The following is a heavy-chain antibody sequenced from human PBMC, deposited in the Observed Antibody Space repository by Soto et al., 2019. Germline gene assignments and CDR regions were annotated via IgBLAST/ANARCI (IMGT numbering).Heavy chain of an antibody. CDR3: ARDPPRYYYDSSGYYY. Sequence: QVQLVQSGAEVKKPGSSVKVSCKASGGTFSSYAISWVRQAPGQGLEWMGGIIPIFGTANYAQKFQGRVTITADKSTSTAYMELGSMRSEDTAVYYCARDPPRYYYDSSGYYYWGQGTLVTVSS. J-gene: IGHJ4*02. D-gene: IGHD3-22*01. CDR1: GGTFSSYA. CDR2: IIPIFGTA. V-gene: IGHV1-69*06.